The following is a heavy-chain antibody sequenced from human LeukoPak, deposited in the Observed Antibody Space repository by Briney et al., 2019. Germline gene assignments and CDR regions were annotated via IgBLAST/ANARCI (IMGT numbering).Heavy chain of an antibody. D-gene: IGHD5-18*01. CDR2: ISGGGGST. CDR1: GFTFSSYW. J-gene: IGHJ4*02. CDR3: AKAGYSYGRYDY. Sequence: PGGSLRLSCAASGFTFSSYWMHWVRQAPGKGLEWVSVISGGGGSTYYADSVKGRLTISRDNSKNTLDLQMNSLRVEDTAVYYCAKAGYSYGRYDYWGQGTLVTVSS. V-gene: IGHV3-23*01.